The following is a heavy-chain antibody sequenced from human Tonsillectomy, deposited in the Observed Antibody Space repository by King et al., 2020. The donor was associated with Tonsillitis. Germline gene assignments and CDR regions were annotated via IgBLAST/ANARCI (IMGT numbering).Heavy chain of an antibody. CDR2: IAYDGSNK. V-gene: IGHV3-30*01. J-gene: IGHJ4*02. CDR3: ATEEDTRGYDPYYFDS. D-gene: IGHD5-12*01. CDR1: GFIFSDYA. Sequence: QVQLVESGGGVVQPGRSLRLSCAASGFIFSDYAVHWVRQAPGKGLEWVAAIAYDGSNKYFGDSVKGRFYISRDNSKNTLYLQMDSLRPEDTAVYYCATEEDTRGYDPYYFDSWRQGTLVTVSS.